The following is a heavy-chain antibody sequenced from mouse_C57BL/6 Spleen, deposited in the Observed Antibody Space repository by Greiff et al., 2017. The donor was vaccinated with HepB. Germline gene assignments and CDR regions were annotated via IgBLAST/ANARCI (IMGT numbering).Heavy chain of an antibody. Sequence: VQLVESGAELARPGASVKMSCKASGYTFTSYTMHWVKQRPGQGLEWIGYINPSSGYTKYNQKFKDKATLTADKSSSTAYMQLSSLTSEDSAVYYCARGNYDYDKAFAYWGQGTLVTVSA. CDR1: GYTFTSYT. CDR2: INPSSGYT. D-gene: IGHD2-4*01. J-gene: IGHJ3*01. V-gene: IGHV1-4*01. CDR3: ARGNYDYDKAFAY.